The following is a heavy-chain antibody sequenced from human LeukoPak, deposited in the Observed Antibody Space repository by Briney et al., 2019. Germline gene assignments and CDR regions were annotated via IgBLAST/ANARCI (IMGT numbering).Heavy chain of an antibody. V-gene: IGHV4-59*01. J-gene: IGHJ4*02. Sequence: SETLSLTCTVSGGSISSNYWSWIRQPPGKGLEWIGYTHYSGSTNYIPSLKSRVTISIDTSKKKFSLRLGSVTAADTAVYYCASGYSGYEVWGQGTLVTVSS. CDR1: GGSISSNY. CDR3: ASGYSGYEV. D-gene: IGHD5-12*01. CDR2: THYSGST.